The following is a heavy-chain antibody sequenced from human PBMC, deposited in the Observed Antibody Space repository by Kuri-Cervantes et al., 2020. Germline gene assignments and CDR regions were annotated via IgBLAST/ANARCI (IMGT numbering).Heavy chain of an antibody. J-gene: IGHJ4*02. V-gene: IGHV4-34*01. CDR1: GGPFNYYQ. D-gene: IGHD6-13*01. Sequence: SETLSLTCAVYGGPFNYYQWTWIRQSPGKGLEWIGEIKDSGRTNYNPSLESRVTISVDTSKNQFSLKLSSVTAADTAVYYCARLGDSSTWYTAGYWGQGTLVTVSS. CDR2: IKDSGRT. CDR3: ARLGDSSTWYTAGY.